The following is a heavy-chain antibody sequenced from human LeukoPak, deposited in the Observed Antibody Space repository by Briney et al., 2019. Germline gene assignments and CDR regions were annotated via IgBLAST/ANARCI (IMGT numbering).Heavy chain of an antibody. V-gene: IGHV3-30*02. CDR2: IRSDGSNE. D-gene: IGHD2-15*01. J-gene: IGHJ5*02. Sequence: GGSLRLSCAASGFSFSVYAMHWVRQAQGKGLEWVAFIRSDGSNENYADSVKDRFTISRDNSKNTLYLQMNSLRAEDTAVYYCATDEDYCSGGSCYRWFDPWGQGTLVTVSS. CDR3: ATDEDYCSGGSCYRWFDP. CDR1: GFSFSVYA.